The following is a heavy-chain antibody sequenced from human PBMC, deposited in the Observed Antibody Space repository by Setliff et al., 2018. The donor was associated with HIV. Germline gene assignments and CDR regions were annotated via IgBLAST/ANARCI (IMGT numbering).Heavy chain of an antibody. CDR2: ISGYNGQT. J-gene: IGHJ4*02. CDR1: GYNFDSFA. CDR3: ARARYGGFDH. Sequence: ASVKVSCKASGYNFDSFAVIWVRQAPGQGLEWMGWISGYNGQTKDAQKFQGRLIMTTDTATSTSHIEMRSLRSDDTAIYYCARARYGGFDHWGQGSLVTVSS. D-gene: IGHD3-16*01. V-gene: IGHV1-18*01.